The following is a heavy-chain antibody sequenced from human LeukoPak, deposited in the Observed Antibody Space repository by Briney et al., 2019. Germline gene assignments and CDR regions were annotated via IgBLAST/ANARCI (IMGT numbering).Heavy chain of an antibody. V-gene: IGHV4-59*01. Sequence: SETLSLTRTVSGGSISSYYWYWIRQPPGKGLEWIGYIYYSGSTNYNPSLKSRVTISVDTSKNQFSLKLSSVTAADTAVYYCARGADSSGYYSNFYFDYWGQGTLVTVSS. J-gene: IGHJ4*02. CDR3: ARGADSSGYYSNFYFDY. CDR1: GGSISSYY. D-gene: IGHD3-22*01. CDR2: IYYSGST.